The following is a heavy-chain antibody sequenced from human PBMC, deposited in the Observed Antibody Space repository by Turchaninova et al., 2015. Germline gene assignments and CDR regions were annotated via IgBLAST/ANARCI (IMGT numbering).Heavy chain of an antibody. V-gene: IGHV4-38-2*01. Sequence: QVQLQESGPGLVKPSETLSLTCAVSGYSISSGYYWGWIRPPPGKGLGWIGVLYHCGSTHYNPPLKSRVTILVDTSKNQFSLKLSSVTVADTAVYYCARQAQYPSYYMDVWGKGTTVTVSS. CDR2: LYHCGST. CDR1: GYSISSGYY. J-gene: IGHJ6*03. CDR3: ARQAQYPSYYMDV. D-gene: IGHD2/OR15-2a*01.